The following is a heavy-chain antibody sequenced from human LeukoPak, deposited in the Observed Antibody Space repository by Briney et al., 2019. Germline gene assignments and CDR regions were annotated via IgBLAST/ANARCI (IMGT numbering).Heavy chain of an antibody. CDR3: ARRGNKYDVDY. CDR2: IHSSGST. CDR1: GGSISDTSHF. D-gene: IGHD5-18*01. Sequence: SETLSLTCTVSGGSISDTSHFWGWIRQPPGKGLEWIGSIHSSGSTHYNPSLKSRVTISADTSRNQLSLKLSSVAATDTAIYYCARRGNKYDVDYWGQGTLVTVSS. J-gene: IGHJ4*02. V-gene: IGHV4-39*01.